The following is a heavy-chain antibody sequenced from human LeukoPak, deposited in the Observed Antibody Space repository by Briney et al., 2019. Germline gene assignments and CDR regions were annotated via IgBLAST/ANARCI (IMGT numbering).Heavy chain of an antibody. CDR3: AKLQSDGLRTYYGMDV. CDR1: GFTFSSYA. V-gene: IGHV3-23*01. Sequence: PGGSLRLSCAASGFTFSSYAMTWVRQAPGRGLEWVSASTGSGGTTYYADSVMGRFTISRDNSKNTLYLQMNSLRAEDMAVYYCAKLQSDGLRTYYGMDVWGQGTTVTVSS. J-gene: IGHJ6*02. CDR2: STGSGGTT. D-gene: IGHD4-17*01.